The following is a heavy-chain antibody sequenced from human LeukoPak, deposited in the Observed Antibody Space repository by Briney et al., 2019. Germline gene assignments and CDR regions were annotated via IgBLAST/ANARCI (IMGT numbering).Heavy chain of an antibody. CDR3: ARLAGTDMIGYFQG. D-gene: IGHD5-18*01. V-gene: IGHV1-18*01. Sequence: ASVKVSCKASGYTFTNYGISWVRQAPGQGLEWMGWINVYNGNTIYAQKLQGRVTMTTDTSTSTAYMELRSLRSDDTAVYYCARLAGTDMIGYFQGWGQGTLVTVSS. J-gene: IGHJ1*01. CDR1: GYTFTNYG. CDR2: INVYNGNT.